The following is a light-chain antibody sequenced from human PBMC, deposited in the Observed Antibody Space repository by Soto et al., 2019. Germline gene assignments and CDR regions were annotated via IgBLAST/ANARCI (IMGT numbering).Light chain of an antibody. Sequence: DIQMTQSPSSVSASVARRVTITCRASQGISSWLAWYQQKPGKAPKLLISAASTLQSGVPSRFSGSGSGTEFTLTITSLQPEDFATYYCLQLNNYPRTFGQGTKVDIK. V-gene: IGKV1D-12*01. CDR1: QGISSW. J-gene: IGKJ1*01. CDR2: AAS. CDR3: LQLNNYPRT.